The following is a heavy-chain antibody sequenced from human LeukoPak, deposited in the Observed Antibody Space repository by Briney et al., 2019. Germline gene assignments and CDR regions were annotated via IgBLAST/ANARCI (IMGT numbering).Heavy chain of an antibody. CDR1: GFTFSDYY. V-gene: IGHV3-11*01. Sequence: PGGSLRLSCAASGFTFSDYYMSWIRQAPGKGLEWVSYITNTGRTLNYADSVKGRFTISRDNSKNTLFLQMNSLTAEDTAIYSCARPRLEYCSGGSCFDAFDIWGQGTMVTVSS. CDR2: ITNTGRTL. CDR3: ARPRLEYCSGGSCFDAFDI. D-gene: IGHD2-15*01. J-gene: IGHJ3*02.